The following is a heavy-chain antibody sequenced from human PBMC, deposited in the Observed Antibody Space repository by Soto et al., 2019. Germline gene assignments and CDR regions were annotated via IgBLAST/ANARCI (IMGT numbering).Heavy chain of an antibody. V-gene: IGHV4-59*01. D-gene: IGHD3-10*01. J-gene: IGHJ6*02. CDR1: GGSISSYY. Sequence: SETLSLTCTVSGGSISSYYWSWIRQPPGKGLEWIGYIYYSGSTNYNPSLKSRVTISVDTSKNQFSLKLSSVTAADTAVYYCARVGYITMVRGVKCYYYYGMDGWGQGTTVTVSS. CDR3: ARVGYITMVRGVKCYYYYGMDG. CDR2: IYYSGST.